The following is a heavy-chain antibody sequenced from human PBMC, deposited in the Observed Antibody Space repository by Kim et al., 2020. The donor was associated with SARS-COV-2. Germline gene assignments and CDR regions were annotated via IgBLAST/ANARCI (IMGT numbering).Heavy chain of an antibody. CDR2: ISYDGSNK. J-gene: IGHJ6*02. CDR1: GFTFSSYG. Sequence: GGSLRLSCAASGFTFSSYGMHWVRQAPGKGLEWVAVISYDGSNKYYADSVKGRFTISRDNSKNTLYLQMNSLRAEDTAVYYCAKESYDFFYYYYGMDVWGQETTVTVSS. D-gene: IGHD3-3*01. CDR3: AKESYDFFYYYYGMDV. V-gene: IGHV3-30*18.